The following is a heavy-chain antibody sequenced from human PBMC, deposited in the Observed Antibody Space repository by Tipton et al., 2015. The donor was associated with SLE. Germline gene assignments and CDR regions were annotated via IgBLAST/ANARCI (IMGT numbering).Heavy chain of an antibody. V-gene: IGHV4-59*08. CDR2: IYQSGNT. D-gene: IGHD3-22*01. CDR3: ATALRGYYDSSGYKPLKY. J-gene: IGHJ4*02. Sequence: TLSLTCNVSGVSISSSYWSWIRQPPGKGLEWVGSIYQSGNTFYNPSLKSRVTISIDTSKTQFSLMLSSVTAADTAVYFCATALRGYYDSSGYKPLKYWGQGTLITVSS. CDR1: GVSISSSY.